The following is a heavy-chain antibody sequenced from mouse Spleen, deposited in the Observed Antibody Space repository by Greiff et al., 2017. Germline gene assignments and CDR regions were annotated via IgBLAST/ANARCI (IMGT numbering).Heavy chain of an antibody. CDR1: GYTFTDYY. CDR3: ARRYDYGAWFAY. J-gene: IGHJ3*01. CDR2: INPNNGGT. V-gene: IGHV1-26*01. D-gene: IGHD2-4*01. Sequence: VQLKQSGPELVKPGASVKISCKASGYTFTDYYMNWVKQSHGKSLEWIGDINPNNGGTSYNQKFKGKATLTVDKSSSTAYMELRSLTSEDSAVYYCARRYDYGAWFAYWGQGTLVTVSA.